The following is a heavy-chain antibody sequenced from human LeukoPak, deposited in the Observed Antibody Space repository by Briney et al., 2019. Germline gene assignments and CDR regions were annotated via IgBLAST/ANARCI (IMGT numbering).Heavy chain of an antibody. CDR1: GDSISTSNSY. D-gene: IGHD2-8*01. V-gene: IGHV4-39*01. Sequence: SETLSLTCTVSGDSISTSNSYWGWIRQPPGKGLEWIGSIYYSGNTYYNASLKSRVTISVDTSKNQFSLKLTSVTAADTAVYYCARARREWSCLGIWGQGTMVTVSS. J-gene: IGHJ3*02. CDR3: ARARREWSCLGI. CDR2: IYYSGNT.